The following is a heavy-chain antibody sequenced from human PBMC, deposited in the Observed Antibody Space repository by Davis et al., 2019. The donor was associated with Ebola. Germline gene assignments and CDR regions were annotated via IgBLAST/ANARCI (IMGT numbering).Heavy chain of an antibody. J-gene: IGHJ2*01. CDR3: ARPRRGYSSGWADWYFDL. V-gene: IGHV4-59*08. D-gene: IGHD6-19*01. CDR1: GGSISSYY. CDR2: IYYSGST. Sequence: MPSETLSLTCTVSGGSISSYYWSWIRQPPGKGLEWIGYIYYSGSTNYNPSLKSRVTISVDTSKNQFSLKLSSVTAADTAVYYCARPRRGYSSGWADWYFDLWGRGTLVTVSS.